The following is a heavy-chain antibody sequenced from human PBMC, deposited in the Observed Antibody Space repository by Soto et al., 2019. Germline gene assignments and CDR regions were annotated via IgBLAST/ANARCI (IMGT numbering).Heavy chain of an antibody. D-gene: IGHD3-10*01. CDR1: GFTFDDYA. V-gene: IGHV3-9*01. CDR3: AKGLGTMVRGPPFDP. Sequence: GGSLRLSCAASGFTFDDYAMHWVRQAPGKGLEWVSGISLNSGSIGYADSVKGRFTISRDNAKNSLYLQMNSLRAEDTALYYCAKGLGTMVRGPPFDPWGQGTLVTVSS. J-gene: IGHJ5*02. CDR2: ISLNSGSI.